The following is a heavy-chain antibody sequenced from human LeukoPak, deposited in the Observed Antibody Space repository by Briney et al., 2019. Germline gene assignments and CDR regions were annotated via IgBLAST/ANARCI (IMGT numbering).Heavy chain of an antibody. J-gene: IGHJ6*03. D-gene: IGHD2-15*01. CDR2: INHSGST. CDR1: GGSFSGYY. V-gene: IGHV4-34*01. CDR3: ARGIVVVAQLGYYYYYMDV. Sequence: PSGTLSLTCAVYGGSFSGYYWSWIRQPPGKGLEWIGEINHSGSTNYNPSLKSRVTISVDTSKNQFSLKLSSVTAADTAVYYCARGIVVVAQLGYYYYYMDVWGKGTAVTISS.